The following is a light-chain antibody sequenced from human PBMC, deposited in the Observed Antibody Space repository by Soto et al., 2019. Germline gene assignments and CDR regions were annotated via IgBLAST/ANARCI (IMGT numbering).Light chain of an antibody. J-gene: IGLJ2*01. CDR3: QTWGTADVV. CDR2: LNSDGSH. Sequence: QSVLTQSPSASASLGASVKLTCTLSSGHSFYAIAWHQQQPEKGPRYLMNLNSDGSHSRGDGIPDRFSGSSSGAERYLTISSLQSEDEADYYCQTWGTADVVFGRGTKLTVL. CDR1: SGHSFYA. V-gene: IGLV4-69*01.